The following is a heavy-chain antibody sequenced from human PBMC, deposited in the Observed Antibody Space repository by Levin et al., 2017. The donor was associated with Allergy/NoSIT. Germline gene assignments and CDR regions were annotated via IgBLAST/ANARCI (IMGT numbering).Heavy chain of an antibody. Sequence: LRLSCTIAGASIDSVSYYWNWIRQPAGKGLQWIGRINMFGSTIYYPSLESRVTIAVDTSRTQFSLKLNSVTAADTAVYYCAREIMTDDYFDYWGQGTLVSVSS. V-gene: IGHV4-61*02. CDR1: GASIDSVSYY. CDR3: AREIMTDDYFDY. CDR2: INMFGST. J-gene: IGHJ4*02.